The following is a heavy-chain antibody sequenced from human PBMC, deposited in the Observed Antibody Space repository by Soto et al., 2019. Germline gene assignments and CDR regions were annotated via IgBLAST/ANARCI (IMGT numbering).Heavy chain of an antibody. D-gene: IGHD4-4*01. Sequence: SETPSLTCTVSGGSISSSSYYWGWIRQPPGKGLEWIGRIYYSGSTNYNPSLKSRVTISVDTSKNQFSLKLSSVTAADTAVYYCARLRVYRYYFDYWGQGTLVTVSS. CDR2: IYYSGST. V-gene: IGHV4-39*07. CDR1: GGSISSSSYY. J-gene: IGHJ4*02. CDR3: ARLRVYRYYFDY.